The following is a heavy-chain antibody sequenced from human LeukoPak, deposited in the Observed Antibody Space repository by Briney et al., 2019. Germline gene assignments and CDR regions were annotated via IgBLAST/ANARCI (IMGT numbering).Heavy chain of an antibody. Sequence: GGSLRLSCAASGFSFSSYEMNWVRQAPGKGLEWVSYISSTAITIYYAGSVKGRFTISRDNAKNSLYLQMNSLRAEDTAVYYCARGLYTTSSGRVVFFIWGQGTLVTVSS. CDR2: ISSTAITI. V-gene: IGHV3-48*03. CDR1: GFSFSSYE. J-gene: IGHJ4*02. CDR3: ARGLYTTSSGRVVFFI. D-gene: IGHD6-6*01.